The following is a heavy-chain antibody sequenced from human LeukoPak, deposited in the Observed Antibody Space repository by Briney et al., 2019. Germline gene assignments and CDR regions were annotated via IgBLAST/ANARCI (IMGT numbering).Heavy chain of an antibody. V-gene: IGHV1-2*02. J-gene: IGHJ4*02. CDR2: VNLNSGGT. D-gene: IGHD6-6*01. CDR1: GYSFTVNC. Sequence: GAGVTVSCKASGYSFTVNCLHLLRLAPAPGLEWMGWVNLNSGGTNYAQKVQGRVTMTRDTSISTAYMELSRLRSDDTAVYDCARARSITAARRGVYFDYWGQGTLVTVSS. CDR3: ARARSITAARRGVYFDY.